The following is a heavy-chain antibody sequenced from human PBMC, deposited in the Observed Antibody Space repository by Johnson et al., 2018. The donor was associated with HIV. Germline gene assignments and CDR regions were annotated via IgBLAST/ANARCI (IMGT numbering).Heavy chain of an antibody. D-gene: IGHD1-26*01. Sequence: VQLVESGGGVVRPGGSLRLSCAASGFTVSSNYMSWVRQAPGKGLEWVSVIYSGGSTYYADSVKGRFTISRDNSKNTLYLQMNSLRAEDTAVYYCAKGRLVGATTYDAFDIWGQGTMVPVSS. CDR1: GFTVSSNY. J-gene: IGHJ3*02. CDR3: AKGRLVGATTYDAFDI. CDR2: IYSGGST. V-gene: IGHV3-66*02.